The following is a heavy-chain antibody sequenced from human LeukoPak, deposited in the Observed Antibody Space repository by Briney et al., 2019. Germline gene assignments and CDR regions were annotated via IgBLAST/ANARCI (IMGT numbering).Heavy chain of an antibody. CDR2: IPYDGSDK. D-gene: IGHD2-8*01. CDR1: GFTFSSYS. Sequence: GGSLRLSCAASGFTFSSYSMNWVRQAPGKGLEWVTFIPYDGSDKYYADSVKGRFTISRDNAKNSLYLQMNSLRAEDTAVYYCARAKRNGFDIWGQGTMVTVSS. CDR3: ARAKRNGFDI. V-gene: IGHV3-30*03. J-gene: IGHJ3*02.